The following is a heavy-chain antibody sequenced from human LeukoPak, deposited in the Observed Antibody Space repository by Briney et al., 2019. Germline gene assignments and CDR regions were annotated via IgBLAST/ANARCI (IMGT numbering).Heavy chain of an antibody. V-gene: IGHV3-9*01. CDR3: AKDGGNNWNDGDATDY. D-gene: IGHD1-20*01. J-gene: IGHJ4*02. CDR2: ISWNSGSI. CDR1: GFTFDDYA. Sequence: GGSLRLSCAASGFTFDDYAMHWVRQAPGKGLEWVSGISWNSGSIGYADSVKGRFTISRDNAKNSLYLQMNSLRAEDTALYYCAKDGGNNWNDGDATDYWGQGTLVTVSS.